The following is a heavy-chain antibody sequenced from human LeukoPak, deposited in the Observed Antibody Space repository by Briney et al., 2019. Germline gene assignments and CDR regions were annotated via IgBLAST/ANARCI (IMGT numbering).Heavy chain of an antibody. CDR3: ARDWFHAIDY. V-gene: IGHV3-7*01. CDR1: GFTVFNYW. J-gene: IGHJ4*02. Sequence: GGSLRLSCAASGFTVFNYWMSWVRQAPGKGLEWVANINLDGSQKYYVDSLKGRFTISRDNAKNSLYLQMDSLRVEDTAVYYCARDWFHAIDYWGQGTLVTVSS. D-gene: IGHD2/OR15-2a*01. CDR2: INLDGSQK.